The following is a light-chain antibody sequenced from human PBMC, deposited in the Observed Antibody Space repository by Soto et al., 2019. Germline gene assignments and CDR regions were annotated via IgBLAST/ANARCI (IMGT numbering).Light chain of an antibody. Sequence: QSVLTQPPSVSGAPGQRVTISCTGSSSNIGAGYDVHWYQQVPGTAPKLLIYGNSNRPSGVPDRFSGSKSGTSASLAITGLQAEDEADYYCQSYDSSLSALWVFGGGTKVTVL. V-gene: IGLV1-40*01. CDR1: SSNIGAGYD. J-gene: IGLJ3*02. CDR3: QSYDSSLSALWV. CDR2: GNS.